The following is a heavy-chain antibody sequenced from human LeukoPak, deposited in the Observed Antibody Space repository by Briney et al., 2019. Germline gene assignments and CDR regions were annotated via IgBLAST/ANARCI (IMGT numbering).Heavy chain of an antibody. CDR1: GGSIRSSYYY. D-gene: IGHD5-24*01. J-gene: IGHJ4*02. V-gene: IGHV4-39*02. CDR3: AREGIGDGYNLGY. CDR2: IYDSGST. Sequence: SETLSLTCTVSGGSIRSSYYYWGWIRQPPGKGLEWIGSIYDSGSTYYNPSLKSRVTISVDTSKNQFSLKLNSVTAADTAVYYCAREGIGDGYNLGYWGQGTLVTVSS.